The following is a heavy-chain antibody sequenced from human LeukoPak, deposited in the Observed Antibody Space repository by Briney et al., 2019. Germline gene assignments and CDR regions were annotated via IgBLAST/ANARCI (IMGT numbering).Heavy chain of an antibody. Sequence: GGSLRLSCAASGFTFSSYWTHWVRQGPGKGLVWVSRIKSDGTYTSYADSVKGRFTISRDNAKNTLYLQMNSLRAEDTAVYYCARDSSYGYDFWGQGTLVTVSS. V-gene: IGHV3-74*01. D-gene: IGHD5-18*01. J-gene: IGHJ4*02. CDR3: ARDSSYGYDF. CDR2: IKSDGTYT. CDR1: GFTFSSYW.